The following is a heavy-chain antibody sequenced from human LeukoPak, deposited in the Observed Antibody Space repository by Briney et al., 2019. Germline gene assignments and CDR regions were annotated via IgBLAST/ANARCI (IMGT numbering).Heavy chain of an antibody. CDR3: ARVRSRYDSSPGRFDP. J-gene: IGHJ5*02. CDR2: IYHSGST. CDR1: GGSISSGGYS. Sequence: SQTLSLTCAVSGGSISSGGYSWSWIRQPPGKGLEWIGYIYHSGSTYYNPSLKSRVTISVDRSKNQFSLKLSSVTAADTAVYYCARVRSRYDSSPGRFDPWGQGTLVTVSS. D-gene: IGHD3-22*01. V-gene: IGHV4-30-2*01.